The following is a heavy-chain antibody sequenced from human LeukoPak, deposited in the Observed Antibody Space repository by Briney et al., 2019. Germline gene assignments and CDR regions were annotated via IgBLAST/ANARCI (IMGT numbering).Heavy chain of an antibody. V-gene: IGHV3-33*01. CDR2: IWYDGSNK. J-gene: IGHJ4*02. CDR1: GFTFSSYG. Sequence: GRSLRLSCAASGFTFSSYGMHWVRQAPGKGLEWVAVIWYDGSNKYYADSVKGRFTISRDNSKNTLYLQMNSLRAEDTAVYYCARYPYCSGGSCFYYFDYWGQGTLVTVSS. CDR3: ARYPYCSGGSCFYYFDY. D-gene: IGHD2-15*01.